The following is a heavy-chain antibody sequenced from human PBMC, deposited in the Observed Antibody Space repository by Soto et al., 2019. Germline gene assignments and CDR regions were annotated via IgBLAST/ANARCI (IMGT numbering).Heavy chain of an antibody. Sequence: SETLSLTCTVSGGSISSYYWSWIRQPPGKGLEWIGYIYYSGSTNYNPSLKSRGTISVDTSKNQFSLKLSSVTAADTAVYYCARGSGDYYDSSGYYYFDYWGQGTLVTVSS. CDR2: IYYSGST. CDR3: ARGSGDYYDSSGYYYFDY. D-gene: IGHD3-22*01. J-gene: IGHJ4*02. CDR1: GGSISSYY. V-gene: IGHV4-59*01.